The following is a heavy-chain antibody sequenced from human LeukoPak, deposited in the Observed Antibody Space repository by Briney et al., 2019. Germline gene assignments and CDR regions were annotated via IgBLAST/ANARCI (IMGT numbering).Heavy chain of an antibody. V-gene: IGHV4-4*07. CDR1: GASISRYY. CDR2: IHTSGGT. J-gene: IGHJ4*02. D-gene: IGHD3-22*01. CDR3: ARGGYYYDSSGYFSSHS. Sequence: NPSETLSLTCTVSGASISRYYWSWIRQPAGKGLEWIGRIHTSGGTNYNPSLKSRVTMSVDTSKNQFSLKLSSVTAADTAVYYCARGGYYYDSSGYFSSHSWGQGTLVTVSS.